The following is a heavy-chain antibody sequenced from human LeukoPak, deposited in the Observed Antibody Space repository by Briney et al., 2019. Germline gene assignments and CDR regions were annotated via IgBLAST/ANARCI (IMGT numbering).Heavy chain of an antibody. V-gene: IGHV3-23*01. D-gene: IGHD3-22*01. CDR2: ISGSGGST. CDR1: GFTFSSYA. CDR3: AKDKESYFYDSSGYYAY. J-gene: IGHJ4*02. Sequence: GGSLRLSCAASGFTFSSYAMSWGRQVPGKGLEWVSAISGSGGSTYFADSVKGRFTISRDNSKTTLYLQMNSLRAEATAVYYCAKDKESYFYDSSGYYAYWGQGTLVTVSS.